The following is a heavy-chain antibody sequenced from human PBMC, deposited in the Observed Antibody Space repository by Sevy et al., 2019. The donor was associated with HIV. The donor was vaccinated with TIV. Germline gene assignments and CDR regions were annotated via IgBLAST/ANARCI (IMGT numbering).Heavy chain of an antibody. J-gene: IGHJ6*02. CDR3: ARVSSVYFDRGYFYAMDV. V-gene: IGHV3-7*01. D-gene: IGHD3-22*01. Sequence: GGSLRLSCAASRFTFSSYWMSWVRQAPGKGLEWVANINQDGSGKYHLDSVKGRFTISRDNAKNSLYLQMSSLRAEDSSVYFCARVSSVYFDRGYFYAMDVWGQGTTVTVSS. CDR2: INQDGSGK. CDR1: RFTFSSYW.